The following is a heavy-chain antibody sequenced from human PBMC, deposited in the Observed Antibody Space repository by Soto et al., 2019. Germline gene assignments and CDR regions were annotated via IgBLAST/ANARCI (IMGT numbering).Heavy chain of an antibody. CDR2: ISYDGSNK. V-gene: IGHV3-30*18. CDR3: AKDKRDLSSTRYYGMDV. J-gene: IGHJ6*02. D-gene: IGHD2-2*01. CDR1: GFTFSSYG. Sequence: GGSLRLSCAASGFTFSSYGMHWVRQAPGKGLEWVAVISYDGSNKYYADSVKGRFTISRDNSKNTLYLQMNSLRAEDTAVYYCAKDKRDLSSTRYYGMDVWGQGTTVTVSS.